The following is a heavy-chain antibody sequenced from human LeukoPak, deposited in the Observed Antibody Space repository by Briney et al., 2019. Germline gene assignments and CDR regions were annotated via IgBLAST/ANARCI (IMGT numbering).Heavy chain of an antibody. CDR1: GYTFTSYY. Sequence: ASVKVPCKASGYTFTSYYMHWVRQAPGQGLEWMGIINPSGGSTSYAQKFQGRVTMTRDTSTSTVYMELSSLRSEDTAVYYCARDRYYDSSDSNWFDPWGQGTLVTVSS. J-gene: IGHJ5*02. CDR3: ARDRYYDSSDSNWFDP. V-gene: IGHV1-46*01. CDR2: INPSGGST. D-gene: IGHD3-22*01.